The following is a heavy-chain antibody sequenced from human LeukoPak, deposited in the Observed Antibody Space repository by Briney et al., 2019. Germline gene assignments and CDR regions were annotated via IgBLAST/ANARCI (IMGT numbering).Heavy chain of an antibody. CDR3: ARARYSSPAGY. J-gene: IGHJ4*02. Sequence: ASVKVSCKASGYTFTGYYMHWVRQAPGQGLEWMGWINPNSGGTNYAQKFQGRVTMTRDTSINTAYMELSSLRSDDTAVYYCARARYSSPAGYWGQGTLATASS. V-gene: IGHV1-2*02. D-gene: IGHD6-19*01. CDR2: INPNSGGT. CDR1: GYTFTGYY.